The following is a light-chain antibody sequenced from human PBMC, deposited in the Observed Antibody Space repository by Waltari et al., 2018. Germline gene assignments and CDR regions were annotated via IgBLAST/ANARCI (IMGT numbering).Light chain of an antibody. V-gene: IGKV4-1*01. CDR1: HSVFYSSAENHY. Sequence: DLVMTQSPPFLAAALGERATINCTSSHSVFYSSAENHYIAWYQQKPGRPLKLLISGASTREARVPERFSGSGSGTHFTLTIDSLQAEDVAVYYCQQYYSAPPNTFGRGTKLDLK. CDR3: QQYYSAPPNT. J-gene: IGKJ2*01. CDR2: GAS.